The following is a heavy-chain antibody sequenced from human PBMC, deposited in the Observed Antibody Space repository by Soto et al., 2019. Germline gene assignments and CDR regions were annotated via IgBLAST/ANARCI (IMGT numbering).Heavy chain of an antibody. D-gene: IGHD4-17*01. V-gene: IGHV1-69*13. Sequence: SVKVSCKASGGTFSSYAISWVRQAPGQGLEWMGGIIPIFGTANYAQKFQGRVTITADESTSTAYMELSSLRSEDTAVYYCAQWGDYGDQVGYWGQGTLVTVSS. J-gene: IGHJ4*02. CDR2: IIPIFGTA. CDR1: GGTFSSYA. CDR3: AQWGDYGDQVGY.